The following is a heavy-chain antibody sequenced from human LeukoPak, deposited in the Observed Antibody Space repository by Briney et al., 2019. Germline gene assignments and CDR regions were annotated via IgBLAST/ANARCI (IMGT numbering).Heavy chain of an antibody. CDR2: IRYDGSNK. D-gene: IGHD4-17*01. CDR3: ANDGYGDYVVDY. J-gene: IGHJ4*02. CDR1: GFTFSSYG. Sequence: GGSLRLSCAASGFTFSSYGMHWVRQAPGKGLEWVAFIRYDGSNKYYADSVKGRFTISRDNSKNTLYLQMNSLRAEDTAVYYCANDGYGDYVVDYWGQGTLVTVSS. V-gene: IGHV3-30*02.